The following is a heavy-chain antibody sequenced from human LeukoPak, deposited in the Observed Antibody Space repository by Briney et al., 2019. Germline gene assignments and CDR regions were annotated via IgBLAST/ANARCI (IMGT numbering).Heavy chain of an antibody. D-gene: IGHD3-3*01. V-gene: IGHV4-59*01. CDR3: ARGDFWSGAPTD. J-gene: IGHJ4*02. Sequence: SETLSLTCTVSGGSISRYYWSWIRQPPGTGLEWIGYIYYTGRADYNPSLKCRVSMSVDTSKNQFSLRVNSMTAADTAVYYCARGDFWSGAPTDWGQGTLVTVSS. CDR1: GGSISRYY. CDR2: IYYTGRA.